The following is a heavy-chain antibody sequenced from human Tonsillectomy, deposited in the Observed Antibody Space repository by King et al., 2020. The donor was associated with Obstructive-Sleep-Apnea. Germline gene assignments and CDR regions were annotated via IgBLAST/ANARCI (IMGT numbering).Heavy chain of an antibody. CDR2: ISSSSIYI. D-gene: IGHD6-19*01. Sequence: VQLVESGGGLVKPGGSLRLSCAASGFTFSSYSMNWVRQAPGKGLEWVSSISSSSIYIYYADSVKGRFTISRDNAKNSLDLQMNSLRAEDTAVYYCARSTGIAVAGNWGQGTLVTVSS. CDR1: GFTFSSYS. CDR3: ARSTGIAVAGN. V-gene: IGHV3-21*01. J-gene: IGHJ4*02.